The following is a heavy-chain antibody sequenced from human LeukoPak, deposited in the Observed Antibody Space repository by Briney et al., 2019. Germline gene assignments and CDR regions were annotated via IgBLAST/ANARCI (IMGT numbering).Heavy chain of an antibody. J-gene: IGHJ4*02. CDR1: GVSISSYY. CDR3: ARDLTMIVVVPDYDY. V-gene: IGHV4-59*12. Sequence: SETLSLTCTVSGVSISSYYWSWIRQPPGKGLEWIGYIYYSGSTNYNPSLKSRVTISVDTSKNQFSLKLSSVTAADTAVYYCARDLTMIVVVPDYDYWGRGTLVTVSS. CDR2: IYYSGST. D-gene: IGHD3-22*01.